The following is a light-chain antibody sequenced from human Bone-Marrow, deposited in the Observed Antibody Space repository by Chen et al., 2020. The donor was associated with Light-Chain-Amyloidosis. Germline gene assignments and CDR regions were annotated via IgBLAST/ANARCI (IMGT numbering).Light chain of an antibody. J-gene: IGLJ3*02. Sequence: NFMLTQPHPVSESPGKTVIISCTRSSGSIATNSVQWYQQRPGSSPTTVIYEDDQRPSGVPDRFSGSIDRSSNSASLTISGLKTEDEADYYCQSYQGSSQGVFGGGTKLTVL. CDR2: EDD. CDR1: SGSIATNS. V-gene: IGLV6-57*01. CDR3: QSYQGSSQGV.